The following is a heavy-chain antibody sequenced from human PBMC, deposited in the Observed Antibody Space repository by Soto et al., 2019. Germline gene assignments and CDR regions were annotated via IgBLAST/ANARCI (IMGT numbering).Heavy chain of an antibody. CDR2: ISSSSSYI. J-gene: IGHJ5*02. CDR3: ARDYHYYDSSGYYP. D-gene: IGHD3-22*01. CDR1: VFTFSSYS. Sequence: PGGSLRLSCAASVFTFSSYSMNWVRQAPGKGLEWVSSISSSSSYIYYADSVKGRFAISRDNAKNSLYLQMNSLRAEDTAVYYCARDYHYYDSSGYYPWGQGTLVTVSS. V-gene: IGHV3-21*01.